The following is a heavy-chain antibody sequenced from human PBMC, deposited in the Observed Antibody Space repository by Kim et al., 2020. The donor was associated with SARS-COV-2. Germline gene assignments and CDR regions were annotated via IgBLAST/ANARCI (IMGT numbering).Heavy chain of an antibody. J-gene: IGHJ6*02. CDR1: GFTFSSYE. V-gene: IGHV3-48*03. CDR2: ISSSGSTI. D-gene: IGHD5-18*01. Sequence: GGSLRLSCAASGFTFSSYEMNWVRQAPGKGLEWVSYISSSGSTIYYADSVKGRFTISRDNAKNSLYLQMNSLRAEDTAVYYCARDAGYLRVDGMDVWGQGTTVTVSS. CDR3: ARDAGYLRVDGMDV.